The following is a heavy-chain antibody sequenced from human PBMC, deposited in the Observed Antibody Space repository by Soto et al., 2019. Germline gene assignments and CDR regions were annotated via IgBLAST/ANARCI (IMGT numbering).Heavy chain of an antibody. CDR1: GFTFSSYA. CDR3: SKWFGEHDYYGMDV. J-gene: IGHJ6*02. V-gene: IGHV3-23*01. CDR2: ISGSGGST. Sequence: EVQLLESGGGLVQPGGSLRLSCAASGFTFSSYAMSWVRQAPGKGLEWVSAISGSGGSTYYADSVKGRFTISRDNSKNTLHLQMNSLRAEDTAVYYCSKWFGEHDYYGMDVWGQGTTVTVSS. D-gene: IGHD3-10*01.